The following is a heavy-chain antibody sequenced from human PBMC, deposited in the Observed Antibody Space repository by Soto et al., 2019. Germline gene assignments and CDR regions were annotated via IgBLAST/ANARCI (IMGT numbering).Heavy chain of an antibody. J-gene: IGHJ6*02. D-gene: IGHD6-6*01. Sequence: SQTLSLTCAISGDSVSSNSAAWNWIRQSPSRGLEWLGRTYYRSKWYNDYAVSVKSRITINPDTSKNQFSLQLNSVTPEDTAVYYCARDSSSSLPYYYYGMDVWGQGTTVTVSS. CDR2: TYYRSKWYN. CDR3: ARDSSSSLPYYYYGMDV. V-gene: IGHV6-1*01. CDR1: GDSVSSNSAA.